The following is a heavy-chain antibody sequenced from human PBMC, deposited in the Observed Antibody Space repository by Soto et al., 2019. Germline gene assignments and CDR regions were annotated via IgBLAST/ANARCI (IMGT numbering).Heavy chain of an antibody. Sequence: QVQLVESGGGVVQPGRSLRLSCAASGFTFSSYAMHWVRQAPGKGLEWVAVISYDGSNKYYADSVKGRFTISRDNSKNTLYLQMNSLRAEDTAVYYCAREYYYDSSGYTFLFDYWGQGTLVTVSS. CDR2: ISYDGSNK. CDR3: AREYYYDSSGYTFLFDY. CDR1: GFTFSSYA. J-gene: IGHJ4*02. V-gene: IGHV3-30-3*01. D-gene: IGHD3-22*01.